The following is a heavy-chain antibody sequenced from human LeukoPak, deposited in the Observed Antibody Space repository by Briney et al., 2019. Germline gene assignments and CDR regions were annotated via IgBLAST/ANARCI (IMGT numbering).Heavy chain of an antibody. CDR1: GGSISSSSYY. CDR3: ARVGGMVRAFDAFDI. Sequence: SSETLSLTCTVSGGSISSSSYYWGWIRQPPGKGLEWIGSIYYSGSTYYNPSLKSRVTISVDTSKNQFSLKLSSVTAADTAVYYCARVGGMVRAFDAFDIWGQGTMVTVSS. J-gene: IGHJ3*02. V-gene: IGHV4-39*01. CDR2: IYYSGST. D-gene: IGHD3-10*01.